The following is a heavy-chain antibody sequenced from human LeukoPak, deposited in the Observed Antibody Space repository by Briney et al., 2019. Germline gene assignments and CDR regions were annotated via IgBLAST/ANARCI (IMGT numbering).Heavy chain of an antibody. V-gene: IGHV3-74*01. CDR3: ARDQELYSSGYPFFDY. CDR1: GFTFSSYW. D-gene: IGHD6-19*01. J-gene: IGHJ4*02. Sequence: GGSLRLSCAASGFTFSSYWMRWVRQAPGKGLVWVSRINSDGSSTSYADSVKGRFTISRDNAKNTLYLQMNSLRAEDTAVYYCARDQELYSSGYPFFDYWGQGTLVTVSS. CDR2: INSDGSST.